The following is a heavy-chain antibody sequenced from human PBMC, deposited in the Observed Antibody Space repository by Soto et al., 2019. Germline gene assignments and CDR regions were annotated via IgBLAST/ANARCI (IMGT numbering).Heavy chain of an antibody. CDR3: ARFLTASGTHDAFDI. D-gene: IGHD3-16*01. Sequence: ASVKVSCKASGNTFTSYYMHWVRQAPGQGPEWMGLVNPSGGSTYYAQKFRGRVTMTRDTSTSTLYMELSSLRFDDTAVYYCARFLTASGTHDAFDIWGQGTMVTVSS. CDR1: GNTFTSYY. CDR2: VNPSGGST. V-gene: IGHV1-46*01. J-gene: IGHJ3*02.